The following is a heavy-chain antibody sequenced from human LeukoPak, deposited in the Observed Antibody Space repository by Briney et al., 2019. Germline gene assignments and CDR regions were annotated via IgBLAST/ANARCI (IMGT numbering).Heavy chain of an antibody. Sequence: GGSLRLSCAASGFTFSSYAMHWVRQAPGKGLEYVSTISSNGGSTFYANSVKGRFSVSRDNSKNILYLQIGSLRTDDMAVYYCARGGLYSSSSLGDYWGQGTLATVSS. CDR3: ARGGLYSSSSLGDY. D-gene: IGHD6-6*01. CDR2: ISSNGGST. J-gene: IGHJ4*02. CDR1: GFTFSSYA. V-gene: IGHV3-64*01.